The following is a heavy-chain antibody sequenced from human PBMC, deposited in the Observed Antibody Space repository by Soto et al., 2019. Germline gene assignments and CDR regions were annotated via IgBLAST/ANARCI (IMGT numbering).Heavy chain of an antibody. J-gene: IGHJ6*02. Sequence: TSETLSLTCSISGGSISSGGYYWSWVRQRPGKGLEWIGYVYFNENTYYNPSLKSRVTISVGTSKSQFSLRLSSVTAADAAVYYCARHIAMARVIAFWDRGTSALVS. V-gene: IGHV4-31*03. CDR2: VYFNENT. CDR3: ARHIAMARVIAF. CDR1: GGSISSGGYY. D-gene: IGHD2-21*01.